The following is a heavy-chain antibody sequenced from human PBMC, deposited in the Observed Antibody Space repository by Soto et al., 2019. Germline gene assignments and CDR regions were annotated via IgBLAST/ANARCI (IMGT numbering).Heavy chain of an antibody. V-gene: IGHV3-23*01. CDR1: GFTFSNYA. CDR3: AKVFSPEGGNYFDH. CDR2: ISNSFSDGNT. J-gene: IGHJ4*02. Sequence: EVQLLESGGGLVQPGGSLRLSCAASGFTFSNYAMDWVRQAPGKGLEWVSAISNSFSDGNTHYTDSVKGRFTISRDNDKNTVFLEMNSLRAEDTAVYYCAKVFSPEGGNYFDHWGQGTLVTVSS.